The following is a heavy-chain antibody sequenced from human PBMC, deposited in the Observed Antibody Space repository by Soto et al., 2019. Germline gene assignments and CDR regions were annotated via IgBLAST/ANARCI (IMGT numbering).Heavy chain of an antibody. CDR1: GFSFSNYA. D-gene: IGHD4-17*01. CDR2: ISDDGSNK. J-gene: IGHJ4*02. Sequence: PGGSLRLSCAASGFSFSNYAMHWVRQAPGKGLEWGAVISDDGSNKYYADSVKGRFTISRDNSKNTLYPQMNSLTVEDTAVYYCARDRMTTVTYIDYWGQGTLVTVSS. V-gene: IGHV3-30-3*01. CDR3: ARDRMTTVTYIDY.